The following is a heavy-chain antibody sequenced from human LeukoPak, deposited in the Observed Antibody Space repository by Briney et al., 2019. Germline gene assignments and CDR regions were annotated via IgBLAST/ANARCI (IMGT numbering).Heavy chain of an antibody. CDR3: ARVGLGVGSGRKASGFDP. D-gene: IGHD3-10*01. CDR1: GLTFSSCW. Sequence: GGSLRLSCAASGLTFSSCWMSWVRQAPGKGLEWVANIKEDGSGKNYVDSVKGRFTIARDNAKNSLYLQMNSLRADDMAVYYCARVGLGVGSGRKASGFDPWGQGTLVTVSS. J-gene: IGHJ5*02. CDR2: IKEDGSGK. V-gene: IGHV3-7*01.